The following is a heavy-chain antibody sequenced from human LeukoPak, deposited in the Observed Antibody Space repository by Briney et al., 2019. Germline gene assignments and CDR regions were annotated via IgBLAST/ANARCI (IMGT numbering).Heavy chain of an antibody. J-gene: IGHJ5*02. V-gene: IGHV4-61*01. CDR3: ARVHSSSWYGWFDP. D-gene: IGHD6-13*01. Sequence: SETLSLTCTVSGGSVSSGSYYWSWIRQPPGKGLEWIGYIYYSGSTNYNPSRKSRVTISVATSTHKFSLKLRSVTAADTAVYYCARVHSSSWYGWFDPWGQGTLVTVSS. CDR2: IYYSGST. CDR1: GGSVSSGSYY.